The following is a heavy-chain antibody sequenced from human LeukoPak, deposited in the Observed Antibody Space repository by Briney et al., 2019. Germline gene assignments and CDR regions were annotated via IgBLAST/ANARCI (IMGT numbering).Heavy chain of an antibody. CDR3: ARVARGSYYLY. V-gene: IGHV4-38-2*02. J-gene: IGHJ4*02. D-gene: IGHD1-26*01. CDR2: IYHSGST. CDR1: GYSITSGYY. Sequence: SETLSLTWTVSGYSITSGYYWGWVRQPPGKGLEWIGSIYHSGSTYYNPSLKSRVTISVDTSKNQFSLKLSSVTAADTAVYYCARVARGSYYLYWGQGTLVTVSS.